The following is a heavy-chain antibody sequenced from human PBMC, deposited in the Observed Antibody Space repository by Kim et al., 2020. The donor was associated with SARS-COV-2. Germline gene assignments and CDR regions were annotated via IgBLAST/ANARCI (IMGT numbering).Heavy chain of an antibody. CDR3: VKDRAICSGGTCWPFAD. J-gene: IGHJ4*02. CDR1: GFKFDDYA. V-gene: IGHV3-9*01. Sequence: GGSLRLSCAGSGFKFDDYAMHWVRQAPGKGLEWVSGTSWNGELTVYADSVNNRFIISRDNAKNTLYLQMNSLRVEDTALYYCVKDRAICSGGTCWPFADWGQGTLVTVSS. CDR2: TSWNGELT. D-gene: IGHD2-15*01.